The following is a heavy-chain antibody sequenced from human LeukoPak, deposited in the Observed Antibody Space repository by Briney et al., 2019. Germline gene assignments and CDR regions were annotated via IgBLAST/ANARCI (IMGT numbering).Heavy chain of an antibody. CDR1: GGSISSYY. J-gene: IGHJ6*03. D-gene: IGHD3-10*01. V-gene: IGHV4-4*07. CDR2: IYTSGST. CDR3: ARVVTMVRGHYYYYMDV. Sequence: PSETLSLTCTVSGGSISSYYWSWIRQPAGKGLEWIGRIYTSGSTNYNPSLKSRVTMSVDTSKNQFSLKLSSVTAVDTAVYYCARVVTMVRGHYYYYMDVWGKGTTVTISS.